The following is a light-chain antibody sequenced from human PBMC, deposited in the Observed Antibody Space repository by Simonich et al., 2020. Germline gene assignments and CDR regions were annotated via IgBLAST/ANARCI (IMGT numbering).Light chain of an antibody. CDR3: CSYAGSSTFDWV. CDR1: TGAVTSGHY. Sequence: QAVVTQEPSLTVSPGGTVTLTCGSSTGAVTSGHYPYWFQQKPGQAPRTLIYDTSNKHSWTPARCSGSLLGGKAALTLSGAQPEDEADYYCCSYAGSSTFDWVFGGGTKLTVL. CDR2: DTS. V-gene: IGLV7-46*01. J-gene: IGLJ3*02.